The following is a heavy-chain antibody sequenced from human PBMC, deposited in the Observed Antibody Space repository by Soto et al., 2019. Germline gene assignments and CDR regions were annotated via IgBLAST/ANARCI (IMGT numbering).Heavy chain of an antibody. D-gene: IGHD2-15*01. CDR2: ISYDGSNK. CDR1: EFTFSSYG. J-gene: IGHJ4*02. Sequence: GGSLRLSCAASEFTFSSYGMHWVRQAPGKGLEWVAVISYDGSNKYYADSVKGRFTISRDNSKNTLYLQMNSLRAEDTAVYYCAKTSQDIVVVVAATSYFDYWGQGTLVTVSS. V-gene: IGHV3-30*18. CDR3: AKTSQDIVVVVAATSYFDY.